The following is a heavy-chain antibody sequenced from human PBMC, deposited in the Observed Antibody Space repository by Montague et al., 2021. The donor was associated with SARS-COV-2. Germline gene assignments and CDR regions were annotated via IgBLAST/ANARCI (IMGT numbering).Heavy chain of an antibody. D-gene: IGHD1-26*01. CDR1: GDSVSRNSAA. CDR2: TYYRSKWYN. V-gene: IGHV6-1*01. Sequence: CAISGDSVSRNSAAWNWIRQSPSRGLEWLGRTYYRSKWYNDYAVSVKSRITINPDTSKNQISLQLNSVTPEDAAVYYCAGTSASSDYWGQGTLVTVSS. CDR3: AGTSASSDY. J-gene: IGHJ4*02.